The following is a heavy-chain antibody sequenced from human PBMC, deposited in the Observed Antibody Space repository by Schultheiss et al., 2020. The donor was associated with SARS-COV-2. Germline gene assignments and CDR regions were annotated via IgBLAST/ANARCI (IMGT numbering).Heavy chain of an antibody. J-gene: IGHJ4*02. D-gene: IGHD6-13*01. Sequence: ETLSLTCAVSGYSISSGYYWGWIRQPPGKGLEWIGSIYHSGSTYYNPSLKSRVTISVDTSKNQFSLKLSSVTAADTAVYYCARGHSSSWYGWDYWGQGTLVTVSS. CDR3: ARGHSSSWYGWDY. CDR1: GYSISSGYY. V-gene: IGHV4-38-2*01. CDR2: IYHSGST.